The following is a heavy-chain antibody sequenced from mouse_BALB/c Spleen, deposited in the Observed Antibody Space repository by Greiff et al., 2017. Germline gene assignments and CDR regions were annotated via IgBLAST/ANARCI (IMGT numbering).Heavy chain of an antibody. CDR1: GFTFSSFG. CDR2: ISSGSSTI. CDR3: ARVYYYGSLDY. Sequence: EVKLMESGGGLVQPGGSRKLSCAASGFTFSSFGMHWVRQAPEKGLEWVAYISSGSSTIYYADTVKGRFTISRDNPKNTLFLQMTSLRSEDTAMYYCARVYYYGSLDYWGQGTTLTVSS. V-gene: IGHV5-17*02. D-gene: IGHD1-1*01. J-gene: IGHJ2*01.